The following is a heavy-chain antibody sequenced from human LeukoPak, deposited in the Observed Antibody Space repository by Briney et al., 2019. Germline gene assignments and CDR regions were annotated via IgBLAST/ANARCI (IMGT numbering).Heavy chain of an antibody. CDR3: ATDRVVGAYDY. D-gene: IGHD1-26*01. V-gene: IGHV1-18*01. CDR1: GYTFTSYG. J-gene: IGHJ4*02. CDR2: ISAYNGNT. Sequence: ASVKVSCKASGYTFTSYGISWVRQAPGQGLEWMGWISAYNGNTNYAQKLQGRVTITADTSTDTAYMELSSLRSEDTAVYYCATDRVVGAYDYWGQGTLVTVSS.